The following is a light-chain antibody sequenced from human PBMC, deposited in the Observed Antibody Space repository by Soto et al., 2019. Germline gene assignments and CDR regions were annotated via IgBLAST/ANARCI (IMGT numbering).Light chain of an antibody. J-gene: IGKJ4*01. CDR3: LQYNVYPLS. Sequence: DIPMTQSPSSLSAFGGDRVTITCRARQNINRWLAWYQQRPGKAPNLLIHKASTLEVGVPSRFSGSASGTEFTLTISSLQPDDFAVYFCLQYNVYPLSFGGGTKVDVK. CDR1: QNINRW. CDR2: KAS. V-gene: IGKV1-5*03.